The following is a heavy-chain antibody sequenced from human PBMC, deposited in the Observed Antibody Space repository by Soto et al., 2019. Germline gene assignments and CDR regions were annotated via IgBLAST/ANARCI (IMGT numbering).Heavy chain of an antibody. CDR1: GGSISSYY. D-gene: IGHD3-10*01. CDR3: ARHNYGSGSTYFDY. V-gene: IGHV4-59*08. Sequence: SETLSLTCTVSGGSISSYYWSWIRQPPGKGLEWIRYIYYSGSTNYNPSLKSRVTISVDTSKNQFSLKLNSMTAADTFVYYCARHNYGSGSTYFDYWGQGTLVTVSS. J-gene: IGHJ4*02. CDR2: IYYSGST.